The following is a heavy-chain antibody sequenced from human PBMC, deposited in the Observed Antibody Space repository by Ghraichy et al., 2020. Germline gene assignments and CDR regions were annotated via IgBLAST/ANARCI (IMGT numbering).Heavy chain of an antibody. CDR2: ISSSSSTI. CDR1: GFTFSSYS. Sequence: GGSLRLSCAASGFTFSSYSMNWVRQAPGKGLEWVSYISSSSSTIYYADSVKGRLTISRDNAKNSLFLQMNSLRDEDTAVYYCARERGGGSPFDYWGQGTLVTVSS. V-gene: IGHV3-48*02. J-gene: IGHJ4*02. CDR3: ARERGGGSPFDY. D-gene: IGHD2-15*01.